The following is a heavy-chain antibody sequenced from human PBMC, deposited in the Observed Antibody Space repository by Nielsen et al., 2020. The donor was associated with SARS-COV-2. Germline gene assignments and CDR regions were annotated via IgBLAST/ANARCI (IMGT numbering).Heavy chain of an antibody. CDR1: GGSISNYY. CDR3: ARDYYGDYLEGFDI. J-gene: IGHJ3*02. V-gene: IGHV4-59*12. CDR2: VYSGGTT. Sequence: GSLRLSCTVSGGSISNYYWTWIRQFPGKGLEWIGYVYSGGTTNYNPSLKSRVTISLDTSKDQFFLKLTSVTAADRAVYYCARDYYGDYLEGFDIWGQGTMVTVSS. D-gene: IGHD4-17*01.